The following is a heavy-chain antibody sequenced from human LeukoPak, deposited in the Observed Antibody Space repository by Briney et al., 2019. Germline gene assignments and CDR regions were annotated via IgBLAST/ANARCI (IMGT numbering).Heavy chain of an antibody. D-gene: IGHD3-22*01. Sequence: GASVKVSCKASGYTFTNFDINWVRQATGQGLEWMGWMNPCSGNTGFAQKFQGRVTMTRDTSISTAYMELSSLRSEDTAVYYCARRPDYSDSSDYEYWGQGTLVTVSS. CDR2: MNPCSGNT. CDR3: ARRPDYSDSSDYEY. V-gene: IGHV1-8*01. CDR1: GYTFTNFD. J-gene: IGHJ4*02.